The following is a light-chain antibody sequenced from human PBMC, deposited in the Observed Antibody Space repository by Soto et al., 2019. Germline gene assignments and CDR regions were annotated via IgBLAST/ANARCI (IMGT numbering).Light chain of an antibody. V-gene: IGKV1-39*01. Sequence: DIQITQSPSSLSASVGDRVTITCRASQSISTYLNWYQHKPGKAPKLLMHAASSLDRGVPSRFSASGSGTDFTLTISDVQPEDFALYYCHQRQSWPRTFGQGTKVDIK. J-gene: IGKJ1*01. CDR3: HQRQSWPRT. CDR1: QSISTY. CDR2: AAS.